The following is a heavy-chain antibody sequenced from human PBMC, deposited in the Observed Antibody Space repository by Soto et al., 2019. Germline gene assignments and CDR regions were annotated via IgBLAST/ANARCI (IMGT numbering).Heavy chain of an antibody. CDR3: ARCPSGYSSSWYYFDY. CDR2: IYASGST. D-gene: IGHD6-13*01. J-gene: IGHJ4*02. V-gene: IGHV4-4*07. Sequence: TSETLSLTCTVSGGSISSYFWSWIWQPAGKGLEWIGRIYASGSTNYNPSLKSRVTMSVDTSKNQFSLKLSSVTAADTAVYYCARCPSGYSSSWYYFDYWGQGALVTVS. CDR1: GGSISSYF.